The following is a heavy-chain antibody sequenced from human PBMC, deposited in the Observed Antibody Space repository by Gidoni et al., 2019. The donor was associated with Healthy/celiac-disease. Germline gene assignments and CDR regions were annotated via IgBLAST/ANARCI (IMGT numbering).Heavy chain of an antibody. CDR3: ARDKDSSSWYWFDP. Sequence: QVQPLASGGGVVQPGRSLRLSCPAAGCTVRRVAMHWVRQAPGQGLEWGAVISYDGSNKYYADSVKGRFTISRDNSKNTLYLQMSSLRAEDTAVYYCARDKDSSSWYWFDPWGQGTLVTVSS. D-gene: IGHD6-13*01. V-gene: IGHV3-30-3*01. CDR1: GCTVRRVA. J-gene: IGHJ5*02. CDR2: ISYDGSNK.